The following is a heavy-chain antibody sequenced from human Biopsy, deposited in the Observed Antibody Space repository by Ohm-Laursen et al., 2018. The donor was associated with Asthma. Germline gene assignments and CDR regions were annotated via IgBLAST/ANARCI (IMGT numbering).Heavy chain of an antibody. CDR2: INPNSGGT. CDR3: ARGQKSAGDRWFDP. V-gene: IGHV1-2*06. J-gene: IGHJ5*02. Sequence: ASVTVSCKASGYTFIGCHIHWMRQAPGQGLEWMGRINPNSGGTNYAQKFQGRITMTRDTSISTAYMEVSRLRSDDTAVYYCARGQKSAGDRWFDPWGQGTLVTVSS. D-gene: IGHD6-13*01. CDR1: GYTFIGCH.